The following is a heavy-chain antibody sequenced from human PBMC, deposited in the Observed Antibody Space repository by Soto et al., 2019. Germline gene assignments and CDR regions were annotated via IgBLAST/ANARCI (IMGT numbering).Heavy chain of an antibody. CDR1: GYTFTSYD. CDR2: MNPNSGNT. V-gene: IGHV1-8*01. Sequence: ASVKVSCKASGYTFTSYDINWVRQATGQGLEWMGWMNPNSGNTGYAQKFQGRVTMTRNTSISTAYMELSSLRSEDTAVYYCAREPPYSEAYYDFWSGYSRSTSYYGMDVWGQGTTVTVSS. J-gene: IGHJ6*02. CDR3: AREPPYSEAYYDFWSGYSRSTSYYGMDV. D-gene: IGHD3-3*01.